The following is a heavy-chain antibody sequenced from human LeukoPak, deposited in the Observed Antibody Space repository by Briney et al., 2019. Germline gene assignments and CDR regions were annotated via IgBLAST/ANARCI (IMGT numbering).Heavy chain of an antibody. D-gene: IGHD3-16*01. V-gene: IGHV1-2*02. Sequence: ASVKVSCTASGSTFSDYHINWVRQASGQGPEWMGWINPKSGDAKYSQAFQGRVTMTRDTSISTAYMELNRLRFDDTAMYYCARGEYSNGYPYRLDSWGQGTLVTVSS. CDR2: INPKSGDA. J-gene: IGHJ4*02. CDR3: ARGEYSNGYPYRLDS. CDR1: GSTFSDYH.